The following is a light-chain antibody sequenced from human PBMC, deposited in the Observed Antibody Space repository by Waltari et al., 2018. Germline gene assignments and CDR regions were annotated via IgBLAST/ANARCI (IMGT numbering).Light chain of an antibody. V-gene: IGLV1-44*01. Sequence: QSVLTQPPPASGSPGPRVIISCSGSSSHTGRNPVTWYQQPPGTAPTLLIYSDDQRPSGVPERFSGSKSGTAASLGITGLLAEDEAVYHCSTWDDSLNGQVFGGGSKVTVL. CDR3: STWDDSLNGQV. J-gene: IGLJ3*02. CDR1: SSHTGRNP. CDR2: SDD.